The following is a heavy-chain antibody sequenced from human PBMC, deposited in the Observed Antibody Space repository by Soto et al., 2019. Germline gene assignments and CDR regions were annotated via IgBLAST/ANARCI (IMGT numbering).Heavy chain of an antibody. J-gene: IGHJ4*02. D-gene: IGHD5-18*01. CDR3: AKSGNPETGYGPHY. Sequence: PGGSLRLSCAASGFTFSSYGMHWVRQAPGKGLEWVAVISYDGSNKYYADSVKGRFTISRDNSKNTLYLQMNSLRAEDTAVYYCAKSGNPETGYGPHYWGQGTLVTVSS. CDR2: ISYDGSNK. CDR1: GFTFSSYG. V-gene: IGHV3-30*18.